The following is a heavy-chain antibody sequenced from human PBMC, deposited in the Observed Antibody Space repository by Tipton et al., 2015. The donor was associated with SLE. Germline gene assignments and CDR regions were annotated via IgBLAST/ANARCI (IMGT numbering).Heavy chain of an antibody. CDR3: ARGTLGNWYFDL. V-gene: IGHV4-4*07. J-gene: IGHJ2*01. CDR2: IHTSGST. D-gene: IGHD7-27*01. CDR1: GDSITGYY. Sequence: TLSLTCTVSGDSITGYYWSWIRQPAGKGLEWIGRIHTSGSTNYRPSLNSRVTISVDMSNNQFSLTLSSVTAADTAVYSCARGTLGNWYFDLWGRGTLVTVSS.